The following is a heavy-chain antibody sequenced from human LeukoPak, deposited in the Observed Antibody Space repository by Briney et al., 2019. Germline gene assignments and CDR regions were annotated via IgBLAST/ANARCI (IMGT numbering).Heavy chain of an antibody. Sequence: WGSLRLSCAASGFTFSSYARHWVRQAPGKGLEWVAVISYDGSNKYYADSVKGRFTISRDNSKNTLYLQMDSLRAEDTAVYYCARDLVVSSGYYGYYNWFDHWGQGTLVTVSS. J-gene: IGHJ5*02. CDR3: ARDLVVSSGYYGYYNWFDH. CDR1: GFTFSSYA. V-gene: IGHV3-30-3*01. D-gene: IGHD3-22*01. CDR2: ISYDGSNK.